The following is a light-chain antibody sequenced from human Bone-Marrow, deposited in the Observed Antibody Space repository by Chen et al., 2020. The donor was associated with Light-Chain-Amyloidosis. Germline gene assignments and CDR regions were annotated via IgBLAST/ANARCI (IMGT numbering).Light chain of an antibody. J-gene: IGLJ3*02. CDR1: SSDVGGHNF. V-gene: IGLV2-14*01. Sequence: QSALTQPASVSGSPGQSITISCTGTSSDVGGHNFVSWYLQHPGNAPKLMIYDVSNRPSGVSTRFSGSKSGNTASLTISGLQAEDEADYYCSSYSSSTSVAGVFGGGTKLTVL. CDR3: SSYSSSTSVAGV. CDR2: DVS.